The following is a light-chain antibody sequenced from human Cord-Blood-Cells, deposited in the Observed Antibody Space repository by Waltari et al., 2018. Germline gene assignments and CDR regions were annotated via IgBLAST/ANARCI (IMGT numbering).Light chain of an antibody. Sequence: QSALTQPASVSGSPGSSITISCTGTSRDVGGYNYVYLYQQHPGKAPQLIIFDSSNRPSWFSNRFSGSKSGNTASLTISGLQAEDEADYYCSSYTISSTLVFGGGTKLTVL. J-gene: IGLJ2*01. CDR3: SSYTISSTLV. CDR2: DSS. V-gene: IGLV2-14*01. CDR1: SRDVGGYNY.